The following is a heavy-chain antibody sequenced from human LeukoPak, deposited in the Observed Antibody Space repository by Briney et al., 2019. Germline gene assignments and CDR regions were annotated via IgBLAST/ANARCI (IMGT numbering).Heavy chain of an antibody. CDR3: ARGSNSWSTDAFDI. V-gene: IGHV1-2*04. Sequence: GASVKVSCKASGYTFTAYYMHWVRQAPGQGLEWMGWINPNSGGTNYAQNFQGWVTMSRDTSISTAYMELNRLRSDDTAVYYCARGSNSWSTDAFDIWGHGTMVTVSS. J-gene: IGHJ3*02. CDR1: GYTFTAYY. CDR2: INPNSGGT. D-gene: IGHD6-13*01.